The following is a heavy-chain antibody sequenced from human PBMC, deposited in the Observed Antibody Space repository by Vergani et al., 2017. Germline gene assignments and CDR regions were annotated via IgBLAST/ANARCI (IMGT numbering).Heavy chain of an antibody. CDR1: GFTFSSHA. Sequence: EVQLLESGGGLVQPGGSLRLSCAASGFTFSSHAMTWVRQAPRKGLGWVSAIVGSGGRTYYADSVKGRFTIARDNSKNTLYLQLNSLRADDTAVYYCAKSLGYYSTDGFDIWGQGTMVTVSS. D-gene: IGHD2-15*01. V-gene: IGHV3-23*01. CDR3: AKSLGYYSTDGFDI. J-gene: IGHJ3*02. CDR2: IVGSGGRT.